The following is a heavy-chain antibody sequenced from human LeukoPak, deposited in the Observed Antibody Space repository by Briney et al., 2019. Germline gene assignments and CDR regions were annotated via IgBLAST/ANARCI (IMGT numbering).Heavy chain of an antibody. V-gene: IGHV4-59*08. CDR2: IYYSGST. CDR3: ARLPIVVVPAGLGLYYYYGMDV. CDR1: GGTISSYY. D-gene: IGHD2-2*01. J-gene: IGHJ6*02. Sequence: SETLSLTCTVSGGTISSYYWSWIRHPPGKGLEWIGYIYYSGSTNYNPSLKSRVTISVDTSKNQFSLKLSSVTAADTAVYYCARLPIVVVPAGLGLYYYYGMDVWGQGTTVTVSS.